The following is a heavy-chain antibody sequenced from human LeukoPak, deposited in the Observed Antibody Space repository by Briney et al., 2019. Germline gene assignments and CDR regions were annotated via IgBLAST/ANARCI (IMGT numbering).Heavy chain of an antibody. V-gene: IGHV1-24*01. CDR1: GYTLTELS. Sequence: ASVKVSCKVSGYTLTELSMHWVRQAPGKGLEWMGGFDPEDGETIYAQKFQGRVTMTEDTSTDTAYMELSSLRSEDTAEYYCATDLGRGVIIRGDAFDIWGQGTMVTVSS. D-gene: IGHD3-10*01. CDR2: FDPEDGET. CDR3: ATDLGRGVIIRGDAFDI. J-gene: IGHJ3*02.